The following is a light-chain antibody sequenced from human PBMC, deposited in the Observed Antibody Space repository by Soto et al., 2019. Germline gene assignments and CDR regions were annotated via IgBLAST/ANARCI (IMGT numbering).Light chain of an antibody. V-gene: IGLV1-40*01. CDR3: QSYDSSLSAV. CDR1: SSNIGAGYD. CDR2: GNG. J-gene: IGLJ2*01. Sequence: QSVLTQPPSVSGAPGQRVTISCTGSSSNIGAGYDVHWYQQLPGTAPKLLIYGNGNRPSGVPDRFSGSKSGTSASLAITGLQAEDEADYYCQSYDSSLSAVFGGGTKVTVL.